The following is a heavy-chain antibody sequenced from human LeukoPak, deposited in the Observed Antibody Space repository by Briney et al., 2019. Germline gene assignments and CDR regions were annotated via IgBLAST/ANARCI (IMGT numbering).Heavy chain of an antibody. CDR1: GFTLRSYW. Sequence: PGGSLRLSCAASGFTLRSYWMNWVRQAPAKGLEWVANIKKDGSERYYVDSVKGRFTISRDNTKKSLSLQMNTLRAEDTAVYYCARDLAGPPQEAFDIWGQGTMVTVSS. J-gene: IGHJ3*02. V-gene: IGHV3-7*01. CDR3: ARDLAGPPQEAFDI. CDR2: IKKDGSER.